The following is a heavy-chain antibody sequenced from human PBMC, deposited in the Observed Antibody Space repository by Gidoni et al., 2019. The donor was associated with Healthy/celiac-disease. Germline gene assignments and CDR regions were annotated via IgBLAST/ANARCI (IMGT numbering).Heavy chain of an antibody. CDR1: GYTFTGYY. CDR2: INPNSGGT. D-gene: IGHD2-2*01. Sequence: QVQLVQSGAEGKKPGASVKVSCKASGYTFTGYYMHWGRQAPGQGLEWMGWINPNSGGTNYAQKFQGRVTMTRDTSISTAYMELSRLRSDDTAVYYCARGGRWDQLLLGAYGMDVWGQGTTVTVSS. V-gene: IGHV1-2*02. J-gene: IGHJ6*02. CDR3: ARGGRWDQLLLGAYGMDV.